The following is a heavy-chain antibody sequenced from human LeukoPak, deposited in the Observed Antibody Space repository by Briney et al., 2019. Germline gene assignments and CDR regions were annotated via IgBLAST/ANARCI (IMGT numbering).Heavy chain of an antibody. V-gene: IGHV4-4*07. CDR1: GGSITSYY. D-gene: IGHD4-11*01. CDR3: ARLRSKQTRARHFDY. Sequence: SETLSLTRTVSGGSITSYYWSWIRQPAGKGLEWIGRIYTTGSTNYNPSLKSRVTISVDTSKNQFSLKLSSVTAADTAVYYCARLRSKQTRARHFDYWGQGTLVTVSS. CDR2: IYTTGST. J-gene: IGHJ4*02.